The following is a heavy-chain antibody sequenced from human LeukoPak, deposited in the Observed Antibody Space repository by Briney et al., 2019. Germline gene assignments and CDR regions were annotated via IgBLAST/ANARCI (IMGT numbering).Heavy chain of an antibody. V-gene: IGHV4-59*12. CDR1: GDSIIGYY. CDR2: IHYSGST. Sequence: SETLSLTCTVSGDSIIGYYWSWIRQPPGKGLEWIGYIHYSGSTNYNPSLKSRVTISVDTSKNQFSLKLSSVTAADTAVYYCARGDSTVEGFDYWGQGTLVTVSS. J-gene: IGHJ4*02. CDR3: ARGDSTVEGFDY. D-gene: IGHD5-24*01.